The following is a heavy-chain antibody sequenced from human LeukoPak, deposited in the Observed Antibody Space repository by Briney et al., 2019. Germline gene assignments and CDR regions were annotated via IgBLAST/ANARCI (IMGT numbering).Heavy chain of an antibody. D-gene: IGHD2-8*01. J-gene: IGHJ6*03. CDR3: ARVVGANGVLPYYYYMDV. Sequence: GGSLRLSCAASGFTFSSYSMNWVRQAPGKGLEWVSYISSSSSTIYYADSVKGRFTISRDNAKNSLYLQMNSLRAEDTAVYYCARVVGANGVLPYYYYMDVWGKGTTVTVSS. CDR1: GFTFSSYS. CDR2: ISSSSSTI. V-gene: IGHV3-48*01.